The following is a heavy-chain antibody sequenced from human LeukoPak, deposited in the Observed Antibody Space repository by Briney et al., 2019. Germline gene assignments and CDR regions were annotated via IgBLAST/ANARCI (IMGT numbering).Heavy chain of an antibody. CDR1: GFTFSSYW. CDR2: IKQSGIEY. Sequence: PGGSLRLSCAASGFTFSSYWMSWVRQAPGKGLEGVANIKQSGIEYYYVASVKGRFTISRHNAKNSLYLQINSLRAEDTAVYYCAREAYTDSPDYWGQGTLVTVSS. V-gene: IGHV3-7*01. J-gene: IGHJ4*02. CDR3: AREAYTDSPDY. D-gene: IGHD2-21*01.